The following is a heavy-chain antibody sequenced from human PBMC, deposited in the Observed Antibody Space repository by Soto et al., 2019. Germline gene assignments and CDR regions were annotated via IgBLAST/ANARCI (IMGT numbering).Heavy chain of an antibody. CDR3: AKDGVLRFLEWSHYFDY. CDR2: ISGSGGST. J-gene: IGHJ4*02. D-gene: IGHD3-3*01. V-gene: IGHV3-23*01. CDR1: GFTFSSYA. Sequence: EVQLLESGGGLVQPGGSLRLSCAASGFTFSSYAMSWVRQDPGKGLEWVSAISGSGGSTYYADSVKGRFTISRDNSKNTLYLQMNSLRAEDTAVYYCAKDGVLRFLEWSHYFDYWGQGTLVTVSS.